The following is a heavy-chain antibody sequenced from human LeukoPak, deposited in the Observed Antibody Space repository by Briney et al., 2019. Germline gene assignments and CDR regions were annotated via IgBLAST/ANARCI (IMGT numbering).Heavy chain of an antibody. V-gene: IGHV1-18*01. Sequence: ASVTVSCKASGYTFTSYGISWVRQAPGQGLEWMGWISAYNGNTNYAQKLQGRVTMTTDTSTSTAYMELRSLRSDDTAVCYCARDLRGYSSSWYYFDYWGQGALVTVSS. CDR3: ARDLRGYSSSWYYFDY. CDR1: GYTFTSYG. CDR2: ISAYNGNT. J-gene: IGHJ4*02. D-gene: IGHD6-13*01.